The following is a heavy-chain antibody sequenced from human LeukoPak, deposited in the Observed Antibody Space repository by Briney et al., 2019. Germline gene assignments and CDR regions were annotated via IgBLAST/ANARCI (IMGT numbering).Heavy chain of an antibody. CDR1: GYTFTSYD. Sequence: ASVKVSCKASGYTFTSYDINWVRQATGQGLEWIGWMNPNSGNTGYAQKFQGRVTMTRNTSISTAYMELSSLRSEDTAVYYCARGPVYDFWSGYYYYYGMDVWGQGTTVTVSS. D-gene: IGHD3-3*01. CDR2: MNPNSGNT. CDR3: ARGPVYDFWSGYYYYYGMDV. V-gene: IGHV1-8*01. J-gene: IGHJ6*02.